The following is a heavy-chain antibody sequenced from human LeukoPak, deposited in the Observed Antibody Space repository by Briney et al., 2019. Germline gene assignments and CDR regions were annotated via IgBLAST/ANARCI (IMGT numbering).Heavy chain of an antibody. CDR3: TTHDILTGYYTGGFDY. D-gene: IGHD3-9*01. Sequence: GGPLRLSCAASGFTFSNAWMSWVRQAPGKGLECVGRIKSKTDGGTTDYAAPVKGRFTISRDDSKTTMYLQMNSLKTEHRAVYYCTTHDILTGYYTGGFDYWGQGTLVTVSS. J-gene: IGHJ4*02. CDR1: GFTFSNAW. V-gene: IGHV3-15*01. CDR2: IKSKTDGGTT.